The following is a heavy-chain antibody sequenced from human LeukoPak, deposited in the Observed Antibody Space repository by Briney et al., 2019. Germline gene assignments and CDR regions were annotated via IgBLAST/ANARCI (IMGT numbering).Heavy chain of an antibody. V-gene: IGHV4-4*07. J-gene: IGHJ3*02. CDR3: ARRKDRAVVDAFDI. CDR1: GGSISSYY. Sequence: PSETLSLTCTVSGGSISSYYWSWIRQPAGKGLEWIGRIYTSGSTNYNPSLKSRVTMSVDTSKNQFSLKLSSVTAADTAVYYCARRKDRAVVDAFDIWGQGTMVTVSS. CDR2: IYTSGST. D-gene: IGHD4-23*01.